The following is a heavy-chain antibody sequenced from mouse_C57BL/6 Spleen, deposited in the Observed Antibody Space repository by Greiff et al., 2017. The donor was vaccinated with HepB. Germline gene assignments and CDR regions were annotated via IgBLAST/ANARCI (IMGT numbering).Heavy chain of an antibody. V-gene: IGHV1-15*01. D-gene: IGHD1-1*01. CDR1: GYTFTDYE. Sequence: QVHVKQSGAELVRPGASVTLSCKASGYTFTDYEMHWVKQTPVHGLEWIGAIDPETGGTAYNQKFKGKAILTADKSSSTAYMELRSLTSEDSAVYYCTPITTVVYFDYWGQGTTLTVSS. CDR2: IDPETGGT. CDR3: TPITTVVYFDY. J-gene: IGHJ2*01.